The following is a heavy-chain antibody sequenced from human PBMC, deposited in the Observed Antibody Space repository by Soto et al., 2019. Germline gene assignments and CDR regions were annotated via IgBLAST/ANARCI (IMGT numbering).Heavy chain of an antibody. Sequence: GASVKVSCKASGYTFTSYDINWVRQATGQGLEWMGWMNPNSGNTGYAQKFQGRVTITRDTSASTAYMELSSLRSEDTAVYYCSRGTGHYSGWFDPWGQGTLVTVSS. D-gene: IGHD3-10*01. CDR2: MNPNSGNT. J-gene: IGHJ5*02. CDR3: SRGTGHYSGWFDP. CDR1: GYTFTSYD. V-gene: IGHV1-8*01.